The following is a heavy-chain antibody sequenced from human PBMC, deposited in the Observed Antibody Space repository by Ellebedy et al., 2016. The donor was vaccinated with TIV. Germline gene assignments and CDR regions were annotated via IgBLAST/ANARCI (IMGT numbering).Heavy chain of an antibody. Sequence: PGGSLRLSCAASGFTFSGYYMSGFRQAPGKGPEWVSYISYSGYLMYYADSVKGRLTTSRDNAENSLYLQMNSLRAEDTAVYFCTRLGVIAAAGASDYWGQGTLVIVSS. V-gene: IGHV3-11*01. D-gene: IGHD6-13*01. J-gene: IGHJ4*02. CDR3: TRLGVIAAAGASDY. CDR1: GFTFSGYY. CDR2: ISYSGYLM.